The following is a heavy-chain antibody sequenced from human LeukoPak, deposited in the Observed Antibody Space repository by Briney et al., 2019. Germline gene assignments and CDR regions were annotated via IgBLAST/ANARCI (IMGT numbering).Heavy chain of an antibody. CDR1: GGSFSGYY. CDR3: ARDQSITMVRGVVWFDP. V-gene: IGHV4-34*01. CDR2: IYYSGST. D-gene: IGHD3-10*01. Sequence: SETLSLTCAVYGGSFSGYYWSWIRQPPGKGLEWIGSIYYSGSTYYNPSLKSRVTISVDTSKNQFSLKLSSVTAADTAVYYCARDQSITMVRGVVWFDPWGQGTLVTVSS. J-gene: IGHJ5*02.